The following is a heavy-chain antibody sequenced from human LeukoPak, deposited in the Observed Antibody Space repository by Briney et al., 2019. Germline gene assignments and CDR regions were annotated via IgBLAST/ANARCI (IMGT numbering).Heavy chain of an antibody. V-gene: IGHV4-39*01. Sequence: SETLSLTCSVSSGSINSYGYYWAWIRQPPGKRPEWIGSIFYSGSTHYNPSLQSRITISADTSKGQFSLKLSSVTAADTAVYYCARQGVGATDFWGQGSLVTVSS. J-gene: IGHJ4*02. CDR3: ARQGVGATDF. CDR1: SGSINSYGYY. CDR2: IFYSGST. D-gene: IGHD1-26*01.